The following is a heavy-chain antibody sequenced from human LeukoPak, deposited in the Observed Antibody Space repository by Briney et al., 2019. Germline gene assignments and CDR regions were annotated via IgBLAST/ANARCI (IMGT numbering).Heavy chain of an antibody. CDR1: GGTFSSYA. J-gene: IGHJ3*02. Sequence: GASVKVSCKASGGTFSSYAISWVRQAPGQGLEWMGWINPNSGGTNYAQKFQGRVTMTRDTSISTAYMELSRLRSDDTAVYYCARVAVAGLDAFDIWGQGTMVTVSS. D-gene: IGHD6-19*01. V-gene: IGHV1-2*02. CDR3: ARVAVAGLDAFDI. CDR2: INPNSGGT.